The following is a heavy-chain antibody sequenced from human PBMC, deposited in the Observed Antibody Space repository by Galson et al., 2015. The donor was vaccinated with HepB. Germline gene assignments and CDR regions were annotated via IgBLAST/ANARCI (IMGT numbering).Heavy chain of an antibody. CDR2: IFHSGST. V-gene: IGHV4-30-4*01. D-gene: IGHD3-3*01. Sequence: TLSLTCTVSGGSITSGHYYWTFIRQPPGKGLEWIGYIFHSGSTYYNPSLKSRVTISADTSKNHFSLRLNSVTAADTAVYYCAGSNGYYTVDYWGQGTLVTVSS. CDR1: GGSITSGHYY. CDR3: AGSNGYYTVDY. J-gene: IGHJ4*02.